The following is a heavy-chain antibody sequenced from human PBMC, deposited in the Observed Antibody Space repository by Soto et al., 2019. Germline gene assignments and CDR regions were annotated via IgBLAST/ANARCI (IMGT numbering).Heavy chain of an antibody. V-gene: IGHV4-34*01. D-gene: IGHD6-19*01. Sequence: QVQLQQWGAGLLKPSETLSLTCAVYGGSFSGYYWSWIRQPPGKGLEWIGEINHSGSTNYTPSLKSRVTISVDTSKHQFSLKLSSVPAEDPAVYYCARGLRRSRWRYFQPWGQGTLVTLSS. CDR3: ARGLRRSRWRYFQP. CDR1: GGSFSGYY. CDR2: INHSGST. J-gene: IGHJ1*01.